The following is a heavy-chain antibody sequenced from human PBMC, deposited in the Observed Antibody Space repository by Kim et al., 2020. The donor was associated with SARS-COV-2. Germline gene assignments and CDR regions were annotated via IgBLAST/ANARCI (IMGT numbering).Heavy chain of an antibody. V-gene: IGHV3-7*03. J-gene: IGHJ4*02. CDR3: ARLTSSSTLFWN. CDR1: GFTISTYW. D-gene: IGHD6-13*01. CDR2: IKQDGSEK. Sequence: GGSLRLSCAASGFTISTYWMSWVRQAPGEGLEWVANIKQDGSEKYYVDSVKGRFTISRDNAKNSLYLQMNSLRAEDTAVYYCARLTSSSTLFWNWGQGALVTVSS.